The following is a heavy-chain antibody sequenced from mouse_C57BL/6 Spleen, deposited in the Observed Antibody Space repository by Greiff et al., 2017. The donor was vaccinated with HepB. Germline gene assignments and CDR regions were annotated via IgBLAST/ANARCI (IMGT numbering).Heavy chain of an antibody. CDR1: GFTFSSYA. V-gene: IGHV5-4*01. Sequence: DVKLVESGGGLVKPGGSLKLSCAASGFTFSSYAMSWVRQTPEKRLEWVATISDGGSYTYYPDNVKGRFTISRDNAKNNLYLQMSHLKSEDTAMYYCARDEDDYDAYAMDYGGQGTSVTVSS. CDR2: ISDGGSYT. D-gene: IGHD2-4*01. J-gene: IGHJ4*01. CDR3: ARDEDDYDAYAMDY.